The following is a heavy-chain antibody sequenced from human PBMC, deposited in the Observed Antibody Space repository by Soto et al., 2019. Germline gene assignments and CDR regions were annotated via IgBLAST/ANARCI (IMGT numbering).Heavy chain of an antibody. V-gene: IGHV4-34*01. J-gene: IGHJ4*02. CDR2: INHSGST. CDR3: ARSGILGYCSSTSCLGGVLI. D-gene: IGHD2-2*01. Sequence: QVQLQQWGAGLLKPSETLSLTCAVYGGSFSGYYWSWIRQPPGKGLEWIGEINHSGSTNYNPSLKRRVTISVDTSKNQFSLKLSSVTAADTAVYYCARSGILGYCSSTSCLGGVLIWGQGTLVTVSS. CDR1: GGSFSGYY.